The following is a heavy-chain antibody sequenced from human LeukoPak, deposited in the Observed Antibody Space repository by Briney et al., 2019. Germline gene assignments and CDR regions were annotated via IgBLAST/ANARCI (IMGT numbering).Heavy chain of an antibody. J-gene: IGHJ6*03. CDR1: GFTFSSYS. V-gene: IGHV3-21*01. D-gene: IGHD2-2*02. Sequence: GGSLRLSCAASGFTFSSYSMNWVRHAPGKGLEWVSSISSSSSYIYYADSVKGRFTISRDNAKNSLYLQMNSLRAEDTAVYYCARDAVVVVPAAITDYYYYYMDVWGKGTTVTVSS. CDR3: ARDAVVVVPAAITDYYYYYMDV. CDR2: ISSSSSYI.